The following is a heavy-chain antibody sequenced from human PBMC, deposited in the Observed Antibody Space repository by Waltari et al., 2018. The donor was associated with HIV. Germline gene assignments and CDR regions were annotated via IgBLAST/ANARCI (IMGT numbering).Heavy chain of an antibody. CDR2: IIPMFGTA. CDR3: ARGGCSGGTCYSKSFDL. D-gene: IGHD2-21*01. V-gene: IGHV1-69*06. CDR1: GGTFGSYT. Sequence: QVQLVQSGAEVKKPESSVKVSCKASGGTFGSYTITWVRQAPGQGPEWMGVIIPMFGTATHEQKVQGRVTMTADKSTNTVYLVLSTPRFDDTALYYCARGGCSGGTCYSKSFDLWGQGTMVTVSS. J-gene: IGHJ3*01.